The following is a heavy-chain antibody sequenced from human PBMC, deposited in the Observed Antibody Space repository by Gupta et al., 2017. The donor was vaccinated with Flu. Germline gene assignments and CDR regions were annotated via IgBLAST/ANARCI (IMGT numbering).Heavy chain of an antibody. Sequence: RKSPGKGLEWIGYTASNGPTNYNTSLKTRVTMSVDRSKNQASLNLSSATAADTADDDCARDWGDLSLDSWGQGASVTVSS. CDR3: ARDWGDLSLDS. D-gene: IGHD3-16*01. CDR2: TASNGPT. J-gene: IGHJ5*01. V-gene: IGHV4-59*01.